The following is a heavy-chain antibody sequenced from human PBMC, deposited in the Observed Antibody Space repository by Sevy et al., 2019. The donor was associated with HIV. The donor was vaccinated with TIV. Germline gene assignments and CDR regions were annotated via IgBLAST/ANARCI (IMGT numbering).Heavy chain of an antibody. D-gene: IGHD6-13*01. CDR2: MNPNSGNT. J-gene: IGHJ6*02. V-gene: IGHV1-8*01. Sequence: ASVKVSCKASGYTFTSYDINWVRQATGQGLEWMGWMNPNSGNTGYTQKFQGRVTMTRNTSISTAYMELSSLRSEDTAVYYCARGEEQQLVEGDMDVWGQGTTVTVSS. CDR1: GYTFTSYD. CDR3: ARGEEQQLVEGDMDV.